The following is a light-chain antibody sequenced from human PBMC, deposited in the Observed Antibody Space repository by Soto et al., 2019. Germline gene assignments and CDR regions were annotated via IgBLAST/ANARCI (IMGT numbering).Light chain of an antibody. J-gene: IGLJ2*01. V-gene: IGLV2-14*01. CDR3: CSYTSNNTPVI. CDR1: SSDVGGYSL. CDR2: EVS. Sequence: QSVLTQPASVSGSPGQSISISCTGTSSDVGGYSLVSWYQQHPGKAPKLMIYEVSDRPSGVSNRFSGSKSGNTASLTISGLQADDEADYYCCSYTSNNTPVIFGGGTKLTVL.